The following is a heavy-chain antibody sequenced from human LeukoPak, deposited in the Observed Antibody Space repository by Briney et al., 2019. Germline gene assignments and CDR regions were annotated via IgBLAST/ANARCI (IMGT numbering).Heavy chain of an antibody. CDR3: AIFVILPAALPDDDGFDI. V-gene: IGHV3-43*01. J-gene: IGHJ3*02. CDR1: GITFDDYS. Sequence: GGSLRLSCEASGITFDDYSMHWVRQAPGKGLEWVSLISWDSGSTHYADSVKGRFTISRDNFRNSLYLQMNSLTTEDTALYYCAIFVILPAALPDDDGFDIWGQGTMVTVSS. CDR2: ISWDSGST. D-gene: IGHD2-2*01.